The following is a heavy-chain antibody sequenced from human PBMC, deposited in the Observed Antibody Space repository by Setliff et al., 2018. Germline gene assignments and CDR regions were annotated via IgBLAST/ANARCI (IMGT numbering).Heavy chain of an antibody. D-gene: IGHD5-18*01. CDR3: VREGVDTRSSTDYRYYMDV. Sequence: EASVKVSCKASGDTFSSYGISWVRQAPGQGLEWMGGTIPMFGSTSYAQEFQGRVTIITDESTTTAYMELSSLGSEDTAVYYCVREGVDTRSSTDYRYYMDVWG. CDR2: TIPMFGST. V-gene: IGHV1-69*05. CDR1: GDTFSSYG. J-gene: IGHJ6*03.